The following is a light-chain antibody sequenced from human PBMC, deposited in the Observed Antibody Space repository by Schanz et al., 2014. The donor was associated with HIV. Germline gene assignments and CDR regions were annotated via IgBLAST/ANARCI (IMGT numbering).Light chain of an antibody. Sequence: ELVLTQSPATLSLSPGERATLSCRANQSVSTFLAWYQQKPGQAPRLLIYGASSRATGIPDRFSGSGSGTDFTLTISSLQSEDFATYYCQQLASYPLTFGGGTKVEIK. J-gene: IGKJ4*01. CDR3: QQLASYPLT. CDR1: QSVSTF. V-gene: IGKV3-11*01. CDR2: GAS.